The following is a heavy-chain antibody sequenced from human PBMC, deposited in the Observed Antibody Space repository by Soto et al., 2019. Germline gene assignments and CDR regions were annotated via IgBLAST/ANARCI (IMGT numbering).Heavy chain of an antibody. CDR2: ISGSGSST. CDR1: GFTFSSYA. J-gene: IGHJ3*02. V-gene: IGHV3-23*01. D-gene: IGHD2-8*02. Sequence: PGGSLRLSCAASGFTFSSYAMSWVRQAPGKGLEWVAAISGSGSSTYYADSVKGRFTISRDNSKNTLYLQMNSLRAEDTAVYYCAKTRPRKVVLVAAFDIWGQGTMVTVSS. CDR3: AKTRPRKVVLVAAFDI.